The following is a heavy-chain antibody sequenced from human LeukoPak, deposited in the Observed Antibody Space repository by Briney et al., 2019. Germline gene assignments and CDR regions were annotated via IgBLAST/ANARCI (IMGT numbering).Heavy chain of an antibody. CDR1: GFTFSGYG. CDR2: IGTGGDT. D-gene: IGHD6-19*01. J-gene: IGHJ4*02. V-gene: IGHV3-13*01. CDR3: TRVKSDSSGWYHVLD. Sequence: GGSLRLSCAASGFTFSGYGMHWVRQATGKSLEWVSGIGTGGDTHYADSVKGRFTISRENARNSLLLQMNSLRAGDTAIYYCTRVKSDSSGWYHVLDWGQGTLVTVSS.